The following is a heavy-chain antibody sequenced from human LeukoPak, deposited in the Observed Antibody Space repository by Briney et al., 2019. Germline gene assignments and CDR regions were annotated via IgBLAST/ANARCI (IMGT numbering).Heavy chain of an antibody. V-gene: IGHV3-7*05. CDR1: GFTLSSYW. Sequence: GGSLRLSCAASGFTLSSYWMTWVRQAPGKGLEWVASIKEDGSDKSYVDSVKGRFTISRDRATNSLSLQMSSLRADDTAVYYCAKGGGRFEDWGQGTLVTVSS. CDR2: IKEDGSDK. CDR3: AKGGGRFED. D-gene: IGHD2-15*01. J-gene: IGHJ4*02.